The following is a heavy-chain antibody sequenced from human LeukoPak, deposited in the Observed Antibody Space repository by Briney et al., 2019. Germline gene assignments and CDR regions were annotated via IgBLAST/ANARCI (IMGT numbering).Heavy chain of an antibody. D-gene: IGHD2-2*01. CDR2: INHSGST. CDR1: GFTFSSYA. V-gene: IGHV4-34*01. Sequence: PGGSLRLSCAASGFTFSSYAMSWIRQPPGKGLEWIGEINHSGSTNYNPSLKSRVTISVDTSKNQFSLKLSSVTAADTAVYYCASLTLVVPAAKGFYYYGMDVWGQGTTVTVSS. CDR3: ASLTLVVPAAKGFYYYGMDV. J-gene: IGHJ6*02.